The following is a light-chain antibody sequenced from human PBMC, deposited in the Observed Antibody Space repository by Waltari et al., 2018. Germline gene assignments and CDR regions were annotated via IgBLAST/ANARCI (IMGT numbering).Light chain of an antibody. J-gene: IGKJ4*01. Sequence: DIQLTQSPSFLSVSVGDRVTITCRASQGISSSLSWYQQKPGKATKLLVYAASSLQSGVPSRFSGSGSGTEFTLTISSLQPEDFASYYCQQLSTYPLTIGGGTKVEIK. CDR2: AAS. V-gene: IGKV1-9*01. CDR3: QQLSTYPLT. CDR1: QGISSS.